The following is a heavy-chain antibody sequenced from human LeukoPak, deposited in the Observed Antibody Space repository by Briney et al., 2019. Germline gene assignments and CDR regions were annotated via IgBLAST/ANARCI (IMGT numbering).Heavy chain of an antibody. J-gene: IGHJ5*02. Sequence: ASVKVSCKASGYTFTGYYMNWVRQAPGQGLEGMGWINPNSGRTNYAQTFQGRVTMTRDPSISTAYMELNSLTSSDTAVYYCARTREYSSSWYFPPFDPWGQGTLVTVSS. D-gene: IGHD6-13*01. V-gene: IGHV1-2*02. CDR3: ARTREYSSSWYFPPFDP. CDR2: INPNSGRT. CDR1: GYTFTGYY.